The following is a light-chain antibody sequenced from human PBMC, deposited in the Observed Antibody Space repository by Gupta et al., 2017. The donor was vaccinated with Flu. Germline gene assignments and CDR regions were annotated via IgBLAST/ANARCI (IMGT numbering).Light chain of an antibody. Sequence: EIVLTQYPGTLSLSPGERATLSCRASQSVSSSYLAWYQQKPGQAPRLLIYGASSRATGIPDRFSGSGSGTDFTLTVSRLEPEDFAVYYCHHFGTSLPYSFGQGTNLEIK. CDR1: QSVSSSY. J-gene: IGKJ2*03. V-gene: IGKV3-20*01. CDR2: GAS. CDR3: HHFGTSLPYS.